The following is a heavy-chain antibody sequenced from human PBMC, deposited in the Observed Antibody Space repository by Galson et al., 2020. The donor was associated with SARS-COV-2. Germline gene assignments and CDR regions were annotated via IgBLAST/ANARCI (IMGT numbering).Heavy chain of an antibody. Sequence: GESLKISCAASGFTFSSYSMNWVRQAPGKGLEWVSSISSSSSYIYYADSVKGRFTISRDNAKNSLYLQMNSLRAEDTAVYYCASLLTSDCTNGVCRYYYYGMDVWGQGTTVTVSS. D-gene: IGHD2-8*01. CDR3: ASLLTSDCTNGVCRYYYYGMDV. CDR1: GFTFSSYS. CDR2: ISSSSSYI. V-gene: IGHV3-21*01. J-gene: IGHJ6*02.